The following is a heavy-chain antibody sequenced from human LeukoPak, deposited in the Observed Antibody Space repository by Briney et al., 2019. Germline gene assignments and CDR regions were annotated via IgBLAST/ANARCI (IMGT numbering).Heavy chain of an antibody. CDR2: IYPGDSAT. J-gene: IGHJ4*02. Sequence: GESPKISCKGSGYSFTNYWIAWVRQMPGKGLEWMGIIYPGDSATRYSPSFQGLVTISADKSISTAYLQWSSLKASDTSIYYCARQYCTSTTCYHGEFDLWGQGTLVTLSS. V-gene: IGHV5-51*01. D-gene: IGHD2-2*01. CDR1: GYSFTNYW. CDR3: ARQYCTSTTCYHGEFDL.